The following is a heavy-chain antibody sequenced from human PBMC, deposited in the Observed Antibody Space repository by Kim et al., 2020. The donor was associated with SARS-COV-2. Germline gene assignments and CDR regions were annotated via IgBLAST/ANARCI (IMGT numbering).Heavy chain of an antibody. D-gene: IGHD6-19*01. CDR2: TYYRSQWYN. Sequence: SQTLSLTCAISGDSVSTHSAAWNWIRQSPSRGLEWLGRTYYRSQWYNDYAVSVKSRITINPDTSKNQFSLQLNSVTPEDTAVYFCARSSSACLDYWGQGTLVTVSS. CDR1: GDSVSTHSAA. CDR3: ARSSSACLDY. J-gene: IGHJ4*02. V-gene: IGHV6-1*01.